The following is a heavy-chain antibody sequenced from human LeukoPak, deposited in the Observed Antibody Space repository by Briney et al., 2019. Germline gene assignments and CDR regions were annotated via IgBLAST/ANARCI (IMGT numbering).Heavy chain of an antibody. Sequence: GGSLRLSSAVSGFTFSSYGMHWVRQAPGKGLDWVAFIRYDGSNKYYADSVKGRFTISRDNSKNTLYLQMNSLRADDTAVYYCAKDLSTISTFDYWGQGTLVTVSS. CDR2: IRYDGSNK. CDR3: AKDLSTISTFDY. J-gene: IGHJ4*02. CDR1: GFTFSSYG. V-gene: IGHV3-30*02. D-gene: IGHD5-24*01.